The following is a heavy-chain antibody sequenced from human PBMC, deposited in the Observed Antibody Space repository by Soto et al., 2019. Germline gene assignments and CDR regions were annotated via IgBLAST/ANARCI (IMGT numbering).Heavy chain of an antibody. Sequence: EVQLVESGGGLVKPGGSMRLSCAASGFTFSSYSMNWVRQAPGKGLEWDSSISSSSSYIYYADSVKGRFTISRDNAKNSLYLQMNSLRAEDTAVYYCARKPLRGYYDSRGYYDYWGQGTLVTVSS. CDR2: ISSSSSYI. CDR3: ARKPLRGYYDSRGYYDY. D-gene: IGHD3-22*01. CDR1: GFTFSSYS. J-gene: IGHJ4*02. V-gene: IGHV3-21*01.